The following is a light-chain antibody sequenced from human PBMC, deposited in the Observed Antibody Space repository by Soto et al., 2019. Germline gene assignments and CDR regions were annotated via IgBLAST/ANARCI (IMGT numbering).Light chain of an antibody. V-gene: IGKV3-15*01. CDR1: QSISSK. CDR3: QHYNDWRWT. J-gene: IGKJ1*01. CDR2: AAS. Sequence: EIVMTQSPATLSVSPGEGATLSCRASQSISSKLAWYQQKPGQAPRLLIYAASTRATGVPARFSGSGSGTESTLTISSLQPEDLAVYYCQHYNDWRWTFGQGTKVEIK.